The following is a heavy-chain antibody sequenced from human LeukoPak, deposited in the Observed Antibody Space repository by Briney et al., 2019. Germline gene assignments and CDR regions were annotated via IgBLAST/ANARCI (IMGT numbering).Heavy chain of an antibody. V-gene: IGHV4-34*01. CDR2: INHSGST. CDR1: GGSFSGYY. Sequence: PSVTLSLTCAVYGGSFSGYYWSWIRQPPGKGLEWIGEINHSGSTNYNPSLKSRVTISVDTSKNQFSLKLSSVTAADTAVYYCARGITMVRGVIASTDYWGQGTLVTVSS. D-gene: IGHD3-10*01. J-gene: IGHJ4*02. CDR3: ARGITMVRGVIASTDY.